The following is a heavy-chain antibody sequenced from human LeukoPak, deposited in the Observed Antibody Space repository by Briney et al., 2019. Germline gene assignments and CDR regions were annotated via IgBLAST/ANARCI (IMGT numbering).Heavy chain of an antibody. CDR1: GYTFTSYA. V-gene: IGHV1-3*01. D-gene: IGHD2-15*01. CDR3: ARDLGYCSGGSCTEFIY. J-gene: IGHJ4*02. CDR2: INAGNGNT. Sequence: ASVKVSCKASGYTFTSYAMHWVRQAPGQRLEWMGWINAGNGNTKYSQKFQGRVTITRDTSASTAYMELSSLRSEDTAVYYCARDLGYCSGGSCTEFIYWGQGTLVTVPS.